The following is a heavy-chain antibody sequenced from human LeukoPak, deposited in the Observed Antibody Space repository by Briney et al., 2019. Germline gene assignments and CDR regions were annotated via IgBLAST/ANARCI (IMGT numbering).Heavy chain of an antibody. J-gene: IGHJ6*03. CDR3: AKDPYYDFWSGPTYMDV. Sequence: PGRSLRLSCAASGFTFSSYGMHWVRQAPGKGLEWVAVIWYDGSNKYYADSVKGRFTISRDNSKNTLYLQMNSLRAEDTAVYYCAKDPYYDFWSGPTYMDVWGKGTTVTVSS. D-gene: IGHD3-3*01. V-gene: IGHV3-33*06. CDR1: GFTFSSYG. CDR2: IWYDGSNK.